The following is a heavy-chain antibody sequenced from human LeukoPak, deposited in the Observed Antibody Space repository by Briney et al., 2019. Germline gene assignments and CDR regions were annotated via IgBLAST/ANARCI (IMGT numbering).Heavy chain of an antibody. D-gene: IGHD2-15*01. CDR1: GGSISSGSYY. Sequence: PSETLSLTCTVSGGSISSGSYYSSWIRQPAGKGLEWIGRIYTSGSTNYNPSLKSRVTISVDTSKNQFSLRLNSVTPEDTAVYYCAREGVDYYYYYMDVWGKGTTVTVSS. CDR3: AREGVDYYYYYMDV. V-gene: IGHV4-61*02. J-gene: IGHJ6*03. CDR2: IYTSGST.